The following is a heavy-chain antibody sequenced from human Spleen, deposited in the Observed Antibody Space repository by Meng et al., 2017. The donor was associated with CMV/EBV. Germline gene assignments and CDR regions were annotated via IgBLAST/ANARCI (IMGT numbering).Heavy chain of an antibody. D-gene: IGHD2-2*02. CDR2: IRYDGSNK. V-gene: IGHV3-30*02. Sequence: GGSLRLSCAASGFTFSSYGMHWVRQAPGKGLEWVAFIRYDGSNKYYADSVKGRFTISRDNSKNTLYLQMNSLRAEDTAVYYCAKEHTPRYYFDYWGQGTLVTVSS. J-gene: IGHJ4*02. CDR3: AKEHTPRYYFDY. CDR1: GFTFSSYG.